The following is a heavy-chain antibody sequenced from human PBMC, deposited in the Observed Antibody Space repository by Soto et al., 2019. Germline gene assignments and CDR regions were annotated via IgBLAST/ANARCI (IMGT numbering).Heavy chain of an antibody. J-gene: IGHJ4*02. CDR3: ARGPSSGCFDY. CDR1: GYPFTDYY. Sequence: QVQLVQSGAEVRKPGASVKVSCKASGYPFTDYYIHWLRQAPGQGLEWMGWINPNTGGTSYAQNFQGRVTMTRDTSIRTLYMDLSGLISDDTAVYYCARGPSSGCFDYWGQGTLVTVSS. CDR2: INPNTGGT. V-gene: IGHV1-2*02. D-gene: IGHD6-25*01.